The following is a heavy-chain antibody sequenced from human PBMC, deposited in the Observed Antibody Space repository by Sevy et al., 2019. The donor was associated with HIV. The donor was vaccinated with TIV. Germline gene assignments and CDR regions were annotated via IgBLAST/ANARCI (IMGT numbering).Heavy chain of an antibody. CDR2: ISHSGGST. D-gene: IGHD2-2*01. Sequence: GESLKISCAASGFTFSSYGMSWVRQAPGKGLKWVSSISHSGGSTYYADSVMGRFTISRDNSKNTLYLQMNSLRAEDTAVYCAKGTLVVPAVIYYYYAMDVWGQGTTVTVSS. J-gene: IGHJ6*02. V-gene: IGHV3-23*01. CDR1: GFTFSSYG. CDR3: AKGTLVVPAVIYYYYAMDV.